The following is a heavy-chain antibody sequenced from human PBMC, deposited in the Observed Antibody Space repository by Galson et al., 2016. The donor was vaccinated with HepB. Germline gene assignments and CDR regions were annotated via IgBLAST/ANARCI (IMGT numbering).Heavy chain of an antibody. CDR3: AKSYGSGSRWPLEY. D-gene: IGHD3-10*01. CDR2: ISGSGAST. V-gene: IGHV3-23*01. CDR1: GFTFSSFD. Sequence: SLRLSCAVSGFTFSSFDMSRVRQAPGKGLEWVSVISGSGASTYSADSVKGRFTISRDNSKNTLYLQMNSLRGEDTAFYYCAKSYGSGSRWPLEYWGQGTLVTVSS. J-gene: IGHJ4*02.